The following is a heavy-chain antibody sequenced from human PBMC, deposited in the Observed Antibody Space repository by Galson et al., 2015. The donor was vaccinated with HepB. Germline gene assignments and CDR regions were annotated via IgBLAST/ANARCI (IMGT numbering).Heavy chain of an antibody. V-gene: IGHV3-9*01. D-gene: IGHD3-16*02. CDR1: GFKFDEYP. CDR2: ITWHGESV. J-gene: IGHJ2*01. Sequence: SLRLSCAASGFKFDEYPMDWVRQRPGKGLEWVAQITWHGESVGYADSVKGRFTISRDNAKNFLYLDVNGLRVDDTALYYCVRGSDRYFDLWGRGTLVTVTS. CDR3: VRGSDRYFDL.